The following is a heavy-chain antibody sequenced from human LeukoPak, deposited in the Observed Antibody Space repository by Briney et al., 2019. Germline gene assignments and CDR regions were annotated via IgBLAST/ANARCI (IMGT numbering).Heavy chain of an antibody. V-gene: IGHV7-4-1*02. CDR3: ARVHCSGGSCYYWFDP. CDR1: GYTFTSYA. CDR2: INTNTGNP. J-gene: IGHJ5*02. Sequence: ASVKVSCKASGYTFTSYAMNWVRQAPGQGLEWMGWINTNTGNPTYAQGFTGRFVFSLDTSVSTAYLQISSLKAEDTAVYYCARVHCSGGSCYYWFDPWGQEPWSPSPQ. D-gene: IGHD2-15*01.